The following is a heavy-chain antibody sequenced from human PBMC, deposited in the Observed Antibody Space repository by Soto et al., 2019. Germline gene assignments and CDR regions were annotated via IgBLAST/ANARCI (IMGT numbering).Heavy chain of an antibody. J-gene: IGHJ4*02. Sequence: GGSLRLSCAASGFTFSSYAMSWVRQAPGKGLEWVSAISGSGGSTYYADSVKGRFTISRDNSKNTLYLQMNSLRAEDTAVYYCAKDDSSGYYYGSFDYWGQGTLVTVSS. CDR2: ISGSGGST. CDR1: GFTFSSYA. D-gene: IGHD3-22*01. CDR3: AKDDSSGYYYGSFDY. V-gene: IGHV3-23*01.